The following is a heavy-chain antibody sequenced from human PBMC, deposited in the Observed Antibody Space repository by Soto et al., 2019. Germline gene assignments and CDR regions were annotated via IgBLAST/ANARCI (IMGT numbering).Heavy chain of an antibody. Sequence: QLQLQESGSGLVKPSQSLSLTCTFSGGSISSGGYSWTWIRQPPGKGLEWIGNVYHTGRTNYNPSLKSRLAMSVDLAKNQFSLRLSSVTAADTAAYYCARDRILIPLGGLTHYAGIDFWGQGTTVSVAS. J-gene: IGHJ6*02. V-gene: IGHV4-30-2*01. CDR2: VYHTGRT. CDR3: ARDRILIPLGGLTHYAGIDF. D-gene: IGHD3-16*01. CDR1: GGSISSGGYS.